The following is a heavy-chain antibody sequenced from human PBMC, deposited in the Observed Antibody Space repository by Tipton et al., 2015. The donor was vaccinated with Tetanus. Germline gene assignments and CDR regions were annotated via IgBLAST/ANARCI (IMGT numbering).Heavy chain of an antibody. V-gene: IGHV4-31*03. D-gene: IGHD1-26*01. CDR1: GDSVTSGGSS. CDR2: IYYSGNS. Sequence: TLSLTCSVSGDSVTSGGSSWSWIRQRPGEGPEWVGYIYYSGNSYYNPSLQSRASISLDPAKNEFSLILTSVTAADSAVYFRARGLTVWAYFDSWGQGTLVTVSS. CDR3: ARGLTVWAYFDS. J-gene: IGHJ4*02.